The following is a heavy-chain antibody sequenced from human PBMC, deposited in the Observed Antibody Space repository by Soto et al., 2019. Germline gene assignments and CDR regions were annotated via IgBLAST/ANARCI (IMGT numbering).Heavy chain of an antibody. CDR1: GGSFSGYY. CDR3: ARVRDWFDP. Sequence: SETLSLTCAVYGGSFSGYYWNWIRQPPGKWLEWIGEIDHSAYTNYNPSLKSRVTISVDTSKTLFSLRLTSVAAADTVVYYCARVRDWFDPGGQGALVTVSS. V-gene: IGHV4-34*01. D-gene: IGHD3-3*01. J-gene: IGHJ5*02. CDR2: IDHSAYT.